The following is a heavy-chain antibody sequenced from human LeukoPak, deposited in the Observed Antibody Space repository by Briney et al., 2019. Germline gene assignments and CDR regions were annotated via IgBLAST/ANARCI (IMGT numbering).Heavy chain of an antibody. CDR3: AKGAASSWSDH. J-gene: IGHJ5*02. V-gene: IGHV3-23*01. Sequence: GGSLRLSCAASGFSFSSYEMNWVRQAPGKGLEWVSSISSTGDYIYYADSVKGRFAISRDNSKNTLYLQLNSLRADDTALYYCAKGAASSWSDHWGQGTQVTVSS. CDR1: GFSFSSYE. D-gene: IGHD2-15*01. CDR2: ISSTGDYI.